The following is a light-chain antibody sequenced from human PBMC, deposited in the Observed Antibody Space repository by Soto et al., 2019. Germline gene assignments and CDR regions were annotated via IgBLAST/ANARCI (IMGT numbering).Light chain of an antibody. V-gene: IGKV3-15*01. CDR3: QQYNDWPSHIT. CDR1: QSVSSN. J-gene: IGKJ3*01. CDR2: GAS. Sequence: EIVMTQSPPTLSVSPGERATLSCRASQSVSSNLAWYQQKPGQAPRLLIYGASTRATGIPARFSGSGSGTEFTLTISSLQSEDFAVYYCQQYNDWPSHITFGPGTKLDIK.